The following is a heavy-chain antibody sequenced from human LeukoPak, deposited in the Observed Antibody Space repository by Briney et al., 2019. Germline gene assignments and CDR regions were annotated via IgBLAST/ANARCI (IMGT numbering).Heavy chain of an antibody. CDR1: GGSISSSIYY. Sequence: PSETLSLTCTVSGGSISSSIYYWGWIRQPPGKGLEWIGSIYYSGSTYYNPSLKSRVTISVDTSKNQFSLKLSSVTAADTAVYYCAVSMYYYGSGSYHDHWGQGTLVTVSS. J-gene: IGHJ4*02. V-gene: IGHV4-39*07. CDR3: AVSMYYYGSGSYHDH. CDR2: IYYSGST. D-gene: IGHD3-10*01.